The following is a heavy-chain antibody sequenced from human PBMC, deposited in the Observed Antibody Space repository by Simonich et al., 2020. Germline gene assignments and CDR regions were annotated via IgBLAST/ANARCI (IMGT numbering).Heavy chain of an antibody. Sequence: EVQLVESGGGLVQPGGSLRLSCAASGFTFSSYWMSWVRQDPGKGLEWVANKKQEGSEKYYVDSVKGRFTISRDNAKNSLYLQMNSLRAEDTAVYYCARDREVYGSGSYYNYWGQGTLVTVSS. J-gene: IGHJ4*02. CDR3: ARDREVYGSGSYYNY. CDR1: GFTFSSYW. V-gene: IGHV3-7*01. D-gene: IGHD3-10*01. CDR2: KKQEGSEK.